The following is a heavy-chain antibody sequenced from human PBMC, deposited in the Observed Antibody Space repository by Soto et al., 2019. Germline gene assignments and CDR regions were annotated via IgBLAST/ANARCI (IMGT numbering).Heavy chain of an antibody. V-gene: IGHV3-48*03. J-gene: IGHJ4*02. CDR2: ISSSGSTI. CDR3: ATLNLVAVAGNEY. CDR1: GFTFSSYE. Sequence: GGSLRLSCAASGFTFSSYEMNWVRQAPGKGLEWVSYISSSGSTIYYADSVKGRFTISRDNAKNSLYLQMNSLRAEDTAVYYCATLNLVAVAGNEYWGQGTLVTVSS. D-gene: IGHD6-19*01.